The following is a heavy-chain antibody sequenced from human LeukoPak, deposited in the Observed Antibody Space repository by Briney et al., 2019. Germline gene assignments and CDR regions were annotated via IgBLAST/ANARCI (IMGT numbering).Heavy chain of an antibody. CDR1: GGSFSGYY. D-gene: IGHD2-2*01. Sequence: PSETLSLTCAVYGGSFSGYYWSWIRQPPGKGLEWIGEINHSGSTKYNPSLKSRVTISVDTSKNQFSLKLSSVTAADTAVYYCARLPRYCSSTSCYGPWGQGTLVTVSS. CDR2: INHSGST. J-gene: IGHJ5*02. CDR3: ARLPRYCSSTSCYGP. V-gene: IGHV4-34*01.